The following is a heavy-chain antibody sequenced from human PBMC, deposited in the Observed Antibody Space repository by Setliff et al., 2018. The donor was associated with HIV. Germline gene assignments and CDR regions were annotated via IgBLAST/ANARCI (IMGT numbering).Heavy chain of an antibody. J-gene: IGHJ4*02. Sequence: GGSLRLSCVASGFSFSTYWMSWVRQAPGKGLEWVANINQDGSEKYYVDSVKGRFTISRDNAKNSLYVQMNSLRAEDTAVYYCATLGLYDILTGAIDYWGQGTLVTVSS. CDR1: GFSFSTYW. V-gene: IGHV3-7*03. D-gene: IGHD3-9*01. CDR3: ATLGLYDILTGAIDY. CDR2: INQDGSEK.